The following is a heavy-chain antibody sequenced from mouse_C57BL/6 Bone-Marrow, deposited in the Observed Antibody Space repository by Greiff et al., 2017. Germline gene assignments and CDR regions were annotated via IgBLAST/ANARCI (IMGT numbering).Heavy chain of an antibody. V-gene: IGHV1-59*01. D-gene: IGHD2-1*01. CDR2: IDPSDSYT. Sequence: LQQPGAELVRPGTSVKLFCKASGYTFTSYWMHWVKQRPGQGLEWIGVIDPSDSYTNYNQKFKGKATLTVDTSSSTAYMQLSSLTSEDSAVYYCALYGNYGYWGQGTTLTVSS. J-gene: IGHJ2*01. CDR1: GYTFTSYW. CDR3: ALYGNYGY.